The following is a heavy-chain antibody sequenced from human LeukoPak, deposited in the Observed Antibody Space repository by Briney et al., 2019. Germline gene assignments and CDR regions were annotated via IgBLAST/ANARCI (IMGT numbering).Heavy chain of an antibody. CDR1: GGSFSGYY. D-gene: IGHD1-14*01. V-gene: IGHV4-34*01. J-gene: IGHJ3*02. CDR3: ASEPVVLGAFDI. CDR2: INHSGST. Sequence: SETLSLTCAVYGGSFSGYYWSWIRQPPGKGLEWIGEINHSGSTNYNPSLKSRVTISVDTSKNQFSLKLSSVTAADTAVYYCASEPVVLGAFDIWGQGTMVTVSS.